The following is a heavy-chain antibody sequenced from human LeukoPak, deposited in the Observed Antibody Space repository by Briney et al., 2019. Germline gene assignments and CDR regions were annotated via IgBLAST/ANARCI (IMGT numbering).Heavy chain of an antibody. CDR3: AKDTYYDISTGYQRAYYFDY. CDR2: ISGSGGST. J-gene: IGHJ4*02. D-gene: IGHD3-9*01. CDR1: GFTFSSYA. V-gene: IGHV3-23*01. Sequence: GGSLRLSCAASGFTFSSYAMSWVRQAPGKGLEWVSAISGSGGSTYYADSVKGRFTISRDNSKNTLYLQMNSLRAEDTAVYYCAKDTYYDISTGYQRAYYFDYWGQGTLVTVSS.